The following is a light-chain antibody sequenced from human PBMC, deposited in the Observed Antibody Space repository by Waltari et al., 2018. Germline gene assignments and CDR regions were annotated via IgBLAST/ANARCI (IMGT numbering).Light chain of an antibody. J-gene: IGKJ1*01. V-gene: IGKV2-28*01. CDR1: QSLLHRNGYTS. Sequence: DIVMTQSPLSLPVTPGEPASIPCSSSQSLLHRNGYTSLDWYLQKPGQSPQLLIYLAFNRASGVPDRFSGSGSGTDFTLKISRVEAEDVGVYYCMQTLQAPVTFGQGTKVEIK. CDR2: LAF. CDR3: MQTLQAPVT.